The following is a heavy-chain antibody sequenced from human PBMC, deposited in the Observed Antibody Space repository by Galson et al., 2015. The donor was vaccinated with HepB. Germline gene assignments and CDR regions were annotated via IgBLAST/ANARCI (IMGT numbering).Heavy chain of an antibody. CDR3: ARDTGSLVLWFGTYDAFDI. CDR1: GFTFSSYS. J-gene: IGHJ3*02. CDR2: ISSSSSYI. V-gene: IGHV3-21*01. D-gene: IGHD3-10*01. Sequence: SLRLSCAASGFTFSSYSMNWVRQAPGKGLEWVSSISSSSSYIYYADSVKGRFTISRDNAKNSLYLQMNSLRAEDTAVYYCARDTGSLVLWFGTYDAFDIWGQGTMVTVSS.